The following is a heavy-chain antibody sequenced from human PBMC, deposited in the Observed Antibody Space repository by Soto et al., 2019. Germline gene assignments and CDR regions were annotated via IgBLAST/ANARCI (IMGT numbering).Heavy chain of an antibody. CDR3: AREYYYGSGPWY. CDR1: DGSVTGYC. Sequence: SETLSLTCSVSDGSVTGYCWSWIRQPPGKGLEWIGCIDYNGRAHYNPSLTSRVTMSLDTSKNQFSLKLSSVTAADTAVYYCAREYYYGSGPWYWGQGTLVTVSS. V-gene: IGHV4-59*02. D-gene: IGHD3-10*01. J-gene: IGHJ4*02. CDR2: IDYNGRA.